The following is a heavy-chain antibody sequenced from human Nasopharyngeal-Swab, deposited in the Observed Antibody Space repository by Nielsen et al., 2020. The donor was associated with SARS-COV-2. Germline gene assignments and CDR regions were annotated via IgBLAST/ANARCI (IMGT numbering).Heavy chain of an antibody. J-gene: IGHJ4*02. V-gene: IGHV3-7*01. CDR2: IKQDGSEK. D-gene: IGHD5-12*01. CDR3: ARAGYSGYEYYFDY. CDR1: GFTFSSYW. Sequence: GESLKISCAASGFTFSSYWMSWVRQAPGKGLEWVANIKQDGSEKYYVDSVKGRLTISRDNAKNSLYLQMNSLRAEDTAVYYCARAGYSGYEYYFDYWGQGTLVTVSS.